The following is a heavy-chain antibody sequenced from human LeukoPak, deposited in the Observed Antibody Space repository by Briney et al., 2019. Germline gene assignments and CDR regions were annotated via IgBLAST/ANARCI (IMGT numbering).Heavy chain of an antibody. CDR2: IHYSGST. CDR3: TRHFGSGRDDY. V-gene: IGHV4-39*01. J-gene: IGHJ4*02. Sequence: PSETLSLTCTVSGGSISSSNYYWCGIRQPPGRGLEWIGSIHYSGSTYYNPSLKSRVTVSVDTSKNQFTVNLSSVTAADTAVYYCTRHFGSGRDDYWGQGTLVTVSS. CDR1: GGSISSSNYY. D-gene: IGHD3-10*01.